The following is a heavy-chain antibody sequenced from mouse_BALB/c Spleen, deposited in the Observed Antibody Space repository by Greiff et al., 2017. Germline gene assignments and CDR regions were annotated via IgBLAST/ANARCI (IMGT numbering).Heavy chain of an antibody. CDR1: GFSLTSYG. J-gene: IGHJ2*01. CDR3: AREAPFTTVLDY. D-gene: IGHD1-1*01. V-gene: IGHV2-6-7*01. CDR2: IWGDGST. Sequence: QVQLKQSGPGLVAPSQSLSITCTVSGFSLTSYGVHWVRQPPGKGLEWLGMIWGDGSTDYNSALKSRLSISKDNSKSQVFLKMNSLQTDDTARYYCAREAPFTTVLDYWGQGTTLTVSS.